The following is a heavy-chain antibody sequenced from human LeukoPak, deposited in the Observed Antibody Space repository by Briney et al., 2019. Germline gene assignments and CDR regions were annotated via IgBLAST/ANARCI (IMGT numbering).Heavy chain of an antibody. CDR3: VSDKWTYCSGRSCYEDD. J-gene: IGHJ4*02. CDR2: INSDGSST. V-gene: IGHV3-74*01. Sequence: GGSLRLSCAISGFTFSSYWMHWVRQLPGKGLVWVELINSDGSSTSYADSVKGRFTISRDNAKNTLYLHMNSLRVDDSAVYYCVSDKWTYCSGRSCYEDDWGQGMLVTVSS. CDR1: GFTFSSYW. D-gene: IGHD2-15*01.